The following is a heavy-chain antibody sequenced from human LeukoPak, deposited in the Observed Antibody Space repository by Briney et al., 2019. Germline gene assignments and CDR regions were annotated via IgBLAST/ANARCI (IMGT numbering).Heavy chain of an antibody. CDR3: ARDTQSHFDY. Sequence: GGSLRLSCAVSGFTVSSHWMYWVRQVPGKGLVWVSCVDSAGTNTYYADSVKGRFTISRDNAKNTLYLHMNSLRAEDTAVYYCARDTQSHFDYWGQGTLVPVSS. CDR1: GFTVSSHW. V-gene: IGHV3-74*01. CDR2: VDSAGTNT. J-gene: IGHJ4*02.